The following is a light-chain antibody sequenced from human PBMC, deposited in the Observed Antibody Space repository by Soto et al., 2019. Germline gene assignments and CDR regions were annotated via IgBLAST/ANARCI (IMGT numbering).Light chain of an antibody. CDR1: QSISSW. V-gene: IGKV1-5*01. J-gene: IGKJ1*01. CDR3: QQYNRYSWT. CDR2: DAS. Sequence: DIQMTLSPCTLSASVGDRVTITCRASQSISSWLAWYQQKPGKAPKLLIYDASSLESGVPSRFSGSGSGTEFTLTISSLQPDDFATYYCQQYNRYSWTFGQGTKVDI.